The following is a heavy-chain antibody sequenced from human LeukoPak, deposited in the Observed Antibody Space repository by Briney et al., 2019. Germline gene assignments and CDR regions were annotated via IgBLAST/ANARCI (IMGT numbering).Heavy chain of an antibody. J-gene: IGHJ4*02. Sequence: GGSLRLSCAASGLNFRCYWMQWVRQAPGKGLVWVSRINSDDTGTYADSVKGRFTISRDNANNILYLQMNSLRVDDTAVYYCTTDVRGCHSRTCWSPSDYWGQGALVTVSS. CDR3: TTDVRGCHSRTCWSPSDY. CDR2: INSDDTGT. V-gene: IGHV3-74*01. CDR1: GLNFRCYW. D-gene: IGHD2/OR15-2a*01.